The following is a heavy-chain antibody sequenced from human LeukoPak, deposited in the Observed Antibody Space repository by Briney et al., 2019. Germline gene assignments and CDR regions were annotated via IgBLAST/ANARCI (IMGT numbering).Heavy chain of an antibody. D-gene: IGHD3-3*01. CDR2: IYTRGNT. J-gene: IGHJ4*02. Sequence: SETLSLTCTVSGGSISNYYWSWIRQPAGKGLEWIGRIYTRGNTNYNPSLKSRVIMSVDTPKNEVSLKLTSVTAADTAVYFCARGGGTKDDFWSGYAYSFDYWGQGALVTVSS. CDR3: ARGGGTKDDFWSGYAYSFDY. V-gene: IGHV4-4*07. CDR1: GGSISNYY.